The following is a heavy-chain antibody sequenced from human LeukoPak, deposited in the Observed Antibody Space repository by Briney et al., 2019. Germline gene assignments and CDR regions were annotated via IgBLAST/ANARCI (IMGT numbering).Heavy chain of an antibody. V-gene: IGHV4-59*08. D-gene: IGHD3/OR15-3a*01. J-gene: IGHJ4*02. Sequence: SETLSLTCTVSGGSISSYYWSWIRQPPGKGLEWIGYIYYSGSTNYNPSLKSRVTISVDTSKNQFSLKLSSVTAADTAVYYCARRTGVIFDYWGQGTLVAVSS. CDR2: IYYSGST. CDR1: GGSISSYY. CDR3: ARRTGVIFDY.